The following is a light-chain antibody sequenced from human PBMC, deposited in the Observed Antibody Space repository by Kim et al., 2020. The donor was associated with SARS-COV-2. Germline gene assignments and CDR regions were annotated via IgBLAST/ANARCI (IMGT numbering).Light chain of an antibody. CDR2: AAS. J-gene: IGKJ2*01. Sequence: ASVGDRVTITCRASQSISSYLNWYQQKPGKAPKLLIYAASSLQSGVPSRFSGSGSGTDFTLTTSSLQPEDFATYYCQQSYSTPPYTFGQGTKLEI. CDR1: QSISSY. CDR3: QQSYSTPPYT. V-gene: IGKV1-39*01.